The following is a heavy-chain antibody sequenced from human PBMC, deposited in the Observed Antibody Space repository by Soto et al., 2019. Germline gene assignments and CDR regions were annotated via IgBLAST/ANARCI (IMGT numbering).Heavy chain of an antibody. V-gene: IGHV3-48*02. CDR1: GFIFSRYW. J-gene: IGHJ5*02. CDR3: ARESRRLNWFDP. CDR2: ISSSSSTI. Sequence: GGSLRLSCGASGFIFSRYWMNWVRQAPGKGLEWVSYISSSSSTIYYADSVKGRFTISRDNAKNSLYLQMNSLRDEDTAVYYCARESRRLNWFDPWGQGTLVTVSS.